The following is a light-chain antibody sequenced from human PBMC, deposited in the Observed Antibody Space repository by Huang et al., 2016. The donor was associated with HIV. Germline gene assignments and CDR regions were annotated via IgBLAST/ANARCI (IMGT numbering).Light chain of an antibody. V-gene: IGKV1-9*01. CDR2: AAS. CDR1: QGIGSY. J-gene: IGKJ4*01. CDR3: QQLKTYPLT. Sequence: IQLTQSPSSLSASVGDRVTITCRASQGIGSYLAWYQQKPGKAPKVLIYAASTLQSGVPSRFSGSSGSESGTDFTLTISSLQPEDFATYYCQQLKTYPLTFGGGTKVEIK.